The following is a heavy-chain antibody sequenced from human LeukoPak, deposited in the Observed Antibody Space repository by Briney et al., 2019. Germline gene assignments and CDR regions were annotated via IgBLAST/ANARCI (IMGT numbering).Heavy chain of an antibody. CDR1: GGSISSSTYY. CDR2: IYNSGST. CDR3: ARQAYSSNLGWFDP. Sequence: SETLSLSCTVSGGSISSSTYYWGWIRQPPGKGLEWIGNIYNSGSTYYNPSLKSRVTISVDTSKNQFSLKLSSVTAADTAVYYCARQAYSSNLGWFDPWGQGTLVTVSS. J-gene: IGHJ5*02. V-gene: IGHV4-39*01. D-gene: IGHD6-13*01.